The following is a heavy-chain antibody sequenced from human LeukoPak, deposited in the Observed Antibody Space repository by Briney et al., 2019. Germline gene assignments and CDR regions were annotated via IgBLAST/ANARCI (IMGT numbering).Heavy chain of an antibody. V-gene: IGHV1-18*01. J-gene: IGHJ4*02. CDR2: ISPYNINT. Sequence: ASVKLSCTPSGYTVTTYGIRWLRQAPGQGLEGMSWISPYNINTNYAQRLQGRVTMTTDTSTSTAYMELRSLRSDGTAVYYCARDRGVLEWLDLAPSDYWGQGTLVTVPS. CDR1: GYTVTTYG. CDR3: ARDRGVLEWLDLAPSDY. D-gene: IGHD3-3*01.